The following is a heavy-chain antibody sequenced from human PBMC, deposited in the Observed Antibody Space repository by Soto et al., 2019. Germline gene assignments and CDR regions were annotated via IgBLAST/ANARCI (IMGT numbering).Heavy chain of an antibody. D-gene: IGHD6-19*01. CDR3: ARDASGPFDY. CDR2: IHSDGST. Sequence: EVQLVETGGGLIQPGGSLKLSCSVAGFTVSDRMSWVRQAPGKGLECVSFIHSDGSTHYTDSVRGRFTISRDNSKNTLYLQMERLRVDDTAVYFCARDASGPFDYWGQGTLVTVSS. V-gene: IGHV3-53*02. CDR1: GFTVSDR. J-gene: IGHJ4*02.